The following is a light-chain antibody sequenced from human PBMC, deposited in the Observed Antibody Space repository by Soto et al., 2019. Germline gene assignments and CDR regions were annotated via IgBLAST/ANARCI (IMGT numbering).Light chain of an antibody. Sequence: QSVLTQPASVSGSPGQSITFSCTGTSSDVGGYNYVSWYQQHPGKVPKLMIYDVTNRPSGVSDRFSGSKSGNTASLTISGLQAEDAADYYCFSYTSSNTYVLGTGTKLTVL. J-gene: IGLJ1*01. CDR1: SSDVGGYNY. V-gene: IGLV2-14*03. CDR2: DVT. CDR3: FSYTSSNTYV.